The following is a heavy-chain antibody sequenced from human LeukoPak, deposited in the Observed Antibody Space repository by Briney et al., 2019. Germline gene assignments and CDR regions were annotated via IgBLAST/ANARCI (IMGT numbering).Heavy chain of an antibody. Sequence: SQTHSLTCAISGDSVSNNNAAWNWIRQSPSRGLEWLGRTYYRSKWYTDYAVSVSSRITINPDASKNQFSLQLNSVTPEDTAVYYCARTFYNRLTGYYADRYDSWGQGTLVTVSS. V-gene: IGHV6-1*01. J-gene: IGHJ4*02. CDR3: ARTFYNRLTGYYADRYDS. CDR1: GDSVSNNNAA. CDR2: TYYRSKWYT. D-gene: IGHD3-9*01.